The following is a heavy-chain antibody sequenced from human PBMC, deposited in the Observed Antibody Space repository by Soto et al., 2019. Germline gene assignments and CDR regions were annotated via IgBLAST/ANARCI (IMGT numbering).Heavy chain of an antibody. Sequence: SETLSLTCTVSGGSISSYYLSWIRQPPGKRLEWIGYVSYSGSTNYNPSLKSRVTISVDTSKNQFSLKLSSVTAADTAVYFCARFPYDFWSGYYYYYMDVWGKGTTVTVSS. CDR3: ARFPYDFWSGYYYYYMDV. D-gene: IGHD3-3*01. J-gene: IGHJ6*03. V-gene: IGHV4-59*13. CDR2: VSYSGST. CDR1: GGSISSYY.